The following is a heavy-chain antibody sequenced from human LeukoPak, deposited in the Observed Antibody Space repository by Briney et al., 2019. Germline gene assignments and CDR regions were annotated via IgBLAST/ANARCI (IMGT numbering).Heavy chain of an antibody. J-gene: IGHJ3*02. Sequence: ASVKVSCKASGYTFNSSYMHWVRQAPGQRLEWMGWINAGNGNTKFSQKFQGRVTITRDTSASTAYMQLSSLRSEDTAVYYCARDRGYSDGSSDIWGQGTMVTVSS. V-gene: IGHV1-3*01. CDR3: ARDRGYSDGSSDI. CDR2: INAGNGNT. CDR1: GYTFNSSY. D-gene: IGHD5-18*01.